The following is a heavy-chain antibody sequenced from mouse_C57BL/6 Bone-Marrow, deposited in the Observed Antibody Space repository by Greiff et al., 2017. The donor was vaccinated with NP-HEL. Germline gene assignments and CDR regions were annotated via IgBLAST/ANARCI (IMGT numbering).Heavy chain of an antibody. CDR2: ISGGGGNT. D-gene: IGHD1-1*01. CDR3: ARHPSYYGSYYYAMDY. CDR1: GFTFSSYT. V-gene: IGHV5-9*01. Sequence: DVMLVESGGGLVKPGGSLKLSCAASGFTFSSYTMSWVRQTPEKRLEWVATISGGGGNTYYPDSVKGRFTISRDNAKNTLYLQMSSLRSEDTALYYCARHPSYYGSYYYAMDYWGQGTSVTVSS. J-gene: IGHJ4*01.